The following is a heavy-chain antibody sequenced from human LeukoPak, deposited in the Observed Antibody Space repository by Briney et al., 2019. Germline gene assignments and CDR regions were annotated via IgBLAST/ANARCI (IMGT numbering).Heavy chain of an antibody. V-gene: IGHV3-73*01. Sequence: GGSLKLSCAASGFTFSGSAMHWVRQASGKGLEWVGRIRSKANSYATAYAASVKGRFTISRDDSKNTAYLQMNSLKTEDTAVYYCTTRLVPPSDYYYYGMDVWGQGTTVTVSS. CDR3: TTRLVPPSDYYYYGMDV. CDR1: GFTFSGSA. CDR2: IRSKANSYAT. J-gene: IGHJ6*02. D-gene: IGHD6-6*01.